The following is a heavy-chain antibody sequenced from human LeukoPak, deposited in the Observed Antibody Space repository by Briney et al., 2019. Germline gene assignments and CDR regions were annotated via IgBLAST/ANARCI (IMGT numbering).Heavy chain of an antibody. Sequence: GGSLRLSCAASGFTFSSYEMNWVRQAPGKGLEWVSYISSSGSTIYYADSVKGRFTISRDNAKNSLYLQMNSLRAEDTAVYYCARRSALIHYYYDSSGYYFDYWGQGTLVTVSS. D-gene: IGHD3-22*01. CDR3: ARRSALIHYYYDSSGYYFDY. J-gene: IGHJ4*02. V-gene: IGHV3-48*03. CDR1: GFTFSSYE. CDR2: ISSSGSTI.